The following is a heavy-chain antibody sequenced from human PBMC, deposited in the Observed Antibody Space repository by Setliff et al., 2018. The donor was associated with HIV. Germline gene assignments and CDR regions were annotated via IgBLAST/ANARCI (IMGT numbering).Heavy chain of an antibody. CDR3: ATDCAVVGGTGSLDS. V-gene: IGHV1-69*13. Sequence: VASVKVSCKASGGTFSSYAINWVRQAPGQGLEWMGGIIPMFATANYAQKFQGRVTITADESTSTAYMELSRLRSDDTAVYYCATDCAVVGGTGSLDSWGQGTLVTVSS. J-gene: IGHJ4*02. CDR2: IIPMFATA. D-gene: IGHD1-26*01. CDR1: GGTFSSYA.